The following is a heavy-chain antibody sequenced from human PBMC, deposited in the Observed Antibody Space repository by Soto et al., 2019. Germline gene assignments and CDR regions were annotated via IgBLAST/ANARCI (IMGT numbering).Heavy chain of an antibody. CDR1: GYSFTSYC. V-gene: IGHV5-51*01. CDR2: IYPGDSDT. CDR3: ARQGLAVTIDY. J-gene: IGHJ4*02. D-gene: IGHD4-17*01. Sequence: GESLKISCKASGYSFTSYCIAWVRQMPGKGLEWMGIIYPGDSDTRYSPSFQGQVTISADKSIGTAYLQWSSLKASDTAIYYCARQGLAVTIDYWGQGTLVTVSS.